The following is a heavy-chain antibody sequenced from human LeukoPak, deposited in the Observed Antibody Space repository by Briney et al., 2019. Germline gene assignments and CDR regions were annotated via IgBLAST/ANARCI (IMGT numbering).Heavy chain of an antibody. V-gene: IGHV4-38-2*02. CDR2: IYYSGST. CDR3: ARFNSGSYQHYFDY. Sequence: SETLSLTCTVSGYSISSGYYWGWIRQPPGKGLEWIGSIYYSGSTYYNPSLKSRVTISIDTSKNQFSLKLSSVTAADTAVYYCARFNSGSYQHYFDYWGQGTLVTVSS. J-gene: IGHJ4*02. CDR1: GYSISSGYY. D-gene: IGHD1-26*01.